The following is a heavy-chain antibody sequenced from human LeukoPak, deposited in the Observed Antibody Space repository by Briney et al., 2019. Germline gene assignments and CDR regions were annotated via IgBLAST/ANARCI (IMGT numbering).Heavy chain of an antibody. V-gene: IGHV4-34*01. J-gene: IGHJ5*02. CDR1: GGSFSGYY. CDR2: INHSGST. CDR3: ARIESGGLRPGSWFDP. D-gene: IGHD5-12*01. Sequence: SETLSLTCAVYGGSFSGYYWSWIRQPPGKGLEWIGEINHSGSTNYNPSLKSRVTISVDTSKNQFSLKLSSVTAADTAVYYCARIESGGLRPGSWFDPWGQGTLVTVSS.